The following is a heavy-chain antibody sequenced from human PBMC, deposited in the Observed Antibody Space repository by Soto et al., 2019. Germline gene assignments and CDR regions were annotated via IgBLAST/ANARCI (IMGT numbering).Heavy chain of an antibody. D-gene: IGHD1-26*01. CDR2: IYYSGST. CDR1: GGSVSSGSYY. J-gene: IGHJ4*02. V-gene: IGHV4-61*01. CDR3: ARALRWELPIDY. Sequence: PSETLSLTCTVSGGSVSSGSYYWSWIRQPPGKGLEWIGYIYYSGSTNYNPSLKSRVTISVDTSKNQFSLKLSSVTAADTAVYYCARALRWELPIDYWGQGTLVTVSS.